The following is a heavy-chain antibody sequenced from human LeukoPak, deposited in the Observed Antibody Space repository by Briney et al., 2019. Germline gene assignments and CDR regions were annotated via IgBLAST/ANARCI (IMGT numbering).Heavy chain of an antibody. CDR2: IHGDGTFT. CDR3: ARDLVLGSGSYGQ. CDR1: GFTFSTYW. J-gene: IGHJ4*02. V-gene: IGHV3-74*01. D-gene: IGHD3-10*01. Sequence: GPLRLSCAASGFTFSTYWMHWVRQAPGKGLVWISRIHGDGTFTTSADSVKGRFTISRDNAQNMVYLQMNSLRVEDTAVYYCARDLVLGSGSYGQWGQGTLVTVSS.